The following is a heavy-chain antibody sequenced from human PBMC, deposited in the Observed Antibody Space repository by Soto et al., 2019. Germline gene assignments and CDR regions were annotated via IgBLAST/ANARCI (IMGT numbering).Heavy chain of an antibody. V-gene: IGHV4-30-2*01. CDR3: VRSCIGQWAPTEY. CDR1: GGSISSGGYS. J-gene: IGHJ4*02. Sequence: SETLSLTCAVSGGSISSGGYSWSWIRQPPGKGLEWIGYMYHSGSTYYNPSLKSRVTISIDRSKNQFSLKLSSVTAADTAVYFCVRSCIGQWAPTEYWGQGTLVTVSS. CDR2: MYHSGST. D-gene: IGHD6-19*01.